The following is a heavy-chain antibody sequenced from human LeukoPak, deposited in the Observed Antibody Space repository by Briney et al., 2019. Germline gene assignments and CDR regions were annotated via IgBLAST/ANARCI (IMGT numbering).Heavy chain of an antibody. CDR3: ARVGYGGSSPVGNVFDY. CDR2: ISAYNGNT. J-gene: IGHJ4*02. CDR1: GYTFTSYG. Sequence: ASVKVSCKASGYTFTSYGISWVRQAPGQGLEWMGWISAYNGNTNYAQKLQGRVTMTTDTSTSTAYMELRSLRSDDTAVYYCARVGYGGSSPVGNVFDYWGQGTLVTVSS. D-gene: IGHD1-26*01. V-gene: IGHV1-18*01.